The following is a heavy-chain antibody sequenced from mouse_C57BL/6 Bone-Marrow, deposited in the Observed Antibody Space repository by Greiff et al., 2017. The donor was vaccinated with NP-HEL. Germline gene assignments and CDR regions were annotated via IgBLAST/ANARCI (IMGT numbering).Heavy chain of an antibody. CDR3: ARALYYDYDVGNYFDY. CDR2: INSDGGST. D-gene: IGHD2-4*01. J-gene: IGHJ2*01. V-gene: IGHV5-2*01. Sequence: EVKLVESGGGLVQPGESLKLSCESNEYEFPSHDMSWVRKTPEKRLELVAAINSDGGSTYYPDTMERRVIISRDNTKKTLYLQMSSLRSEDTALYYCARALYYDYDVGNYFDYWGQGTTLTVSS. CDR1: EYEFPSHD.